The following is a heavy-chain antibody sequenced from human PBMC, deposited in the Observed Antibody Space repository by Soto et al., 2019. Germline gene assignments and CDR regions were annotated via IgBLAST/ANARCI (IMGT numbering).Heavy chain of an antibody. J-gene: IGHJ4*02. CDR3: ARESGYCSSTSCHVLLPLDY. D-gene: IGHD2-2*01. CDR1: GFTFSGYY. CDR2: ISGSGSTV. V-gene: IGHV3-11*01. Sequence: QVQLVESGGGLVKPGGSLRLSCAASGFTFSGYYMSWIRQAPGKGLEWVSYISGSGSTVYYADSLKGRFTISRDNAKNSLYLQMNSLRAEDTAVYYCARESGYCSSTSCHVLLPLDYWGQGTLVTVSS.